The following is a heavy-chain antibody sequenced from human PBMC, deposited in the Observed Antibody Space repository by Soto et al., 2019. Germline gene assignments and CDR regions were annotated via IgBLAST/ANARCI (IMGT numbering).Heavy chain of an antibody. Sequence: GGSLRLSCAASGLTFSSFAMSWVRQAPGKGLEWVSSISGSGGSTYYADSVKGRFTISRDNSKNTAHLQMSSLGAEDTAVYYCASRPDYYETSGFYYRGFDYWGKGPLVTVSS. V-gene: IGHV3-23*01. CDR1: GLTFSSFA. D-gene: IGHD3-22*01. J-gene: IGHJ4*02. CDR2: ISGSGGST. CDR3: ASRPDYYETSGFYYRGFDY.